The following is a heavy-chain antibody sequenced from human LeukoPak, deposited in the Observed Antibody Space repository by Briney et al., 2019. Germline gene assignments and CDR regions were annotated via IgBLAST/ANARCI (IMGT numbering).Heavy chain of an antibody. J-gene: IGHJ3*02. CDR2: INWNGGST. CDR3: ARGGPTYYDILTGYYYDDAFDI. Sequence: GGSLRLSCAASGFTFSSYAMSWVRQAPGKGLEWVSGINWNGGSTGYADSVKGRFTTSRDNAKNSLYLQMNSLRAEDTALYYCARGGPTYYDILTGYYYDDAFDIWGQGTMVTVSS. CDR1: GFTFSSYA. D-gene: IGHD3-9*01. V-gene: IGHV3-20*04.